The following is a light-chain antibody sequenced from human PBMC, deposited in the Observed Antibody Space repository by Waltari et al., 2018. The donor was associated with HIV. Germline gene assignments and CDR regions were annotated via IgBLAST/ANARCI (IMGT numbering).Light chain of an antibody. Sequence: EIVMTQSPATLSVSPGERATLSCRASQGVSSNLAWYQQKPGQAPRLLIYGASTRATCIPARFSGSGSGTEFTLTISSLQSEDFAVYYCQQYNNWPLTFGGGTKVEIK. CDR2: GAS. V-gene: IGKV3-15*01. CDR1: QGVSSN. CDR3: QQYNNWPLT. J-gene: IGKJ4*01.